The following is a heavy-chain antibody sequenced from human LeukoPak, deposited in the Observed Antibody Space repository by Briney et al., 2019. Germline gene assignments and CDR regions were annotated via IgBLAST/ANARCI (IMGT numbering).Heavy chain of an antibody. CDR3: AKGMNYGDSVYYYYGMDV. V-gene: IGHV3-30*02. D-gene: IGHD4-17*01. CDR2: IWYDGSNK. J-gene: IGHJ6*02. Sequence: GGSLRLSCAASGFTFSSYGMHWVRQAPGKGLEWVAVIWYDGSNKYYADSVKGRFTISRDNSKNTLYLQMNSLRAEDTAVYYCAKGMNYGDSVYYYYGMDVWGQGTTVTVSS. CDR1: GFTFSSYG.